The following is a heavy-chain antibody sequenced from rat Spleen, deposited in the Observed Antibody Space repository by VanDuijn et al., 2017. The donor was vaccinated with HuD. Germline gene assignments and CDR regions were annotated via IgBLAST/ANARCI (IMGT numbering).Heavy chain of an antibody. CDR1: GFSLTDYS. CDR2: IQSGGST. D-gene: IGHD4-3*01. CDR3: TRQGIRGTEH. V-gene: IGHV2-19*01. J-gene: IGHJ2*01. Sequence: QVQLKESGPGLVQPSQTLSLTCTVSGFSLTDYSVHWVRQPPGKGLEWMGRIQSGGSTDYNSALKSRLSISRDTSKNQVFLKVNSLQADDTAIYFCTRQGIRGTEHWGQGVMVTVSS.